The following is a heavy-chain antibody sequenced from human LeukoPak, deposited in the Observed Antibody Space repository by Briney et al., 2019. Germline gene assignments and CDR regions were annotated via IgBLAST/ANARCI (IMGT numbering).Heavy chain of an antibody. CDR1: GGSISSYY. CDR3: AALVDDTVTNDY. J-gene: IGHJ4*02. D-gene: IGHD4-17*01. V-gene: IGHV4-59*08. CDR2: IYYGGST. Sequence: SETLSLTCTVSGGSISSYYWSWIRQPPGQGLEWIGYIYYGGSTNYNPSLKSRVTISVDTSKNQFSLRLSSVTAADTAVYYCAALVDDTVTNDYWGQGTLVTVSS.